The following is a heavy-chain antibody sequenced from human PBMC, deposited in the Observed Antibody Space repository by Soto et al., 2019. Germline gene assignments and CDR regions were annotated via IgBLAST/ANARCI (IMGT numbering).Heavy chain of an antibody. J-gene: IGHJ4*02. CDR3: ARSHFFWSGYGSWFDY. V-gene: IGHV3-48*02. CDR1: GFTFSSYS. Sequence: GGSLRLSCAASGFTFSSYSMNWVRQAPGKGLEWVSYISSSSSTIYYADSVKGRFTISRDNAKNSLYLQMNSLRDEDTAVYYCARSHFFWSGYGSWFDYWGQGTLVTVSS. D-gene: IGHD3-3*01. CDR2: ISSSSSTI.